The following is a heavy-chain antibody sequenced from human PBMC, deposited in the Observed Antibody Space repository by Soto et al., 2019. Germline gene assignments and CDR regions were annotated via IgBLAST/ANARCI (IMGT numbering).Heavy chain of an antibody. CDR1: GYTFTSYD. Sequence: ASVKVPCKASGYTFTSYDINWVRQATGQGLEWMGWMNPNSGNTGYAQKFQGRVTMTRNTSISTAYMELSSLRSEDTAVYYCARGGGYYDSSGYYSHFDYWGQGTLVTVSS. CDR2: MNPNSGNT. J-gene: IGHJ4*02. CDR3: ARGGGYYDSSGYYSHFDY. V-gene: IGHV1-8*01. D-gene: IGHD3-22*01.